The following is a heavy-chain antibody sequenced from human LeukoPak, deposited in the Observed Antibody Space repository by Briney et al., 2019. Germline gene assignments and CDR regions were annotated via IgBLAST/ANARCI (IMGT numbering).Heavy chain of an antibody. CDR1: GFTFSSYW. J-gene: IGHJ4*02. CDR3: ASPAYYDILTGYLDY. CDR2: IKQDGSEK. V-gene: IGHV3-7*01. D-gene: IGHD3-9*01. Sequence: GSLRLSCAASGFTFSSYWMSWVRQAPGKGLEWVANIKQDGSEKYYADSVKGRFTISRDNSKNTLYLQMNSLRAEDTAVYYCASPAYYDILTGYLDYWGQGTLVTVSS.